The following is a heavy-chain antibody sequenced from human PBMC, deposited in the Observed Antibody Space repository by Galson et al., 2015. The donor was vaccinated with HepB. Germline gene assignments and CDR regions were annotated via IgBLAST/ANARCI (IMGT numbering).Heavy chain of an antibody. CDR2: IYYSGSA. CDR1: GGSISSYY. J-gene: IGHJ3*02. CDR3: ASRYDSSGFYNHDAFDI. D-gene: IGHD3-22*01. Sequence: SETLSLTCTVSGGSISSYYWSWIRQPPGKGLEWIGYIYYSGSANYNPSLKSRVTISVDTSKNQFSLKLSSVTAADTAVYYCASRYDSSGFYNHDAFDIWGQGTMVTVSS. V-gene: IGHV4-59*08.